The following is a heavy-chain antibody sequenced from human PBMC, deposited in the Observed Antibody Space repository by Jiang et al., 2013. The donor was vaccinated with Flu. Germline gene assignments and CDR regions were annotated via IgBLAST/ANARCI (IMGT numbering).Heavy chain of an antibody. V-gene: IGHV6-1*01. CDR1: GDSVSSNSAA. Sequence: AISGDSVSSNSAAWNWIRQSPSRGLEWLGRTYYRSKWYNDYAVSVKSRITINPDTSKNQFSLQLNSVTPEDTAVYYCARVLRYCSSTSCYTIAFDIWGQGTMVTVSS. D-gene: IGHD2-2*02. CDR2: TYYRSKWYN. CDR3: ARVLRYCSSTSCYTIAFDI. J-gene: IGHJ3*02.